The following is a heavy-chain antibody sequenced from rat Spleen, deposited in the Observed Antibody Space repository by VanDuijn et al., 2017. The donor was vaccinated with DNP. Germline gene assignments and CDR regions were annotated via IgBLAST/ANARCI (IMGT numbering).Heavy chain of an antibody. Sequence: EVQLVESGGGLVQPGRSLKLSCAASGLIFTNYGMAWVRQAPKKGLEWVATINTSGGNTYYQDSVKGRFTITRDNVKNTLYLQMDSLRSEDTATYDCAKHQHWYAMDAWGQGTSVTVSS. CDR1: GLIFTNYG. V-gene: IGHV5S13*01. J-gene: IGHJ4*01. CDR2: INTSGGNT. CDR3: AKHQHWYAMDA.